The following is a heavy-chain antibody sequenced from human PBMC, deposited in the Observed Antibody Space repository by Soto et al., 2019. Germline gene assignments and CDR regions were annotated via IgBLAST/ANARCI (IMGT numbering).Heavy chain of an antibody. Sequence: ASVKVSCKASGYTFTSYAMHWVRQAPGQGLEWMGWINAGNGNTKYSQKFQGRVTITRDTSASTAYMELSSLRSEDTAVYYCARAPREVFGVVIVYFDYWGQGTLVTVSS. CDR1: GYTFTSYA. CDR2: INAGNGNT. CDR3: ARAPREVFGVVIVYFDY. V-gene: IGHV1-3*01. D-gene: IGHD3-3*01. J-gene: IGHJ4*02.